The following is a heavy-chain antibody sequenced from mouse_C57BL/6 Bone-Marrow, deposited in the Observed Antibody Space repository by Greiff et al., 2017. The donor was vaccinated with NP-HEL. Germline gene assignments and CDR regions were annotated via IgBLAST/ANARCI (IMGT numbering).Heavy chain of an antibody. CDR1: GYTFTSYG. J-gene: IGHJ3*01. D-gene: IGHD2-3*01. CDR3: ERSDGYYAWFAY. CDR2: IYPRSGNT. Sequence: VQLQQSGAELARPGASVKLSCKASGYTFTSYGISWVKQRTGQGLEWIGEIYPRSGNTYYNEKFKGKATLTADKSSSTAYMELRSLTSEDSAVYFCERSDGYYAWFAYWGQGTLVTVSA. V-gene: IGHV1-81*01.